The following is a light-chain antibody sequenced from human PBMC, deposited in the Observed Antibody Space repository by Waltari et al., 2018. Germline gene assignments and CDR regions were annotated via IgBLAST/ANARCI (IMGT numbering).Light chain of an antibody. V-gene: IGKV4-1*01. Sequence: DIVMTQSPDSLAVSLGEWATINCKSSQSGFYSSNNKNHLAWYQQKAGQSPKLFIYWASPRETWGHDGCGGSGSGAEVTLTISSLRAEDVAVDDCQQYFDTPPYTFGQGTKLEIK. CDR2: WAS. CDR1: QSGFYSSNNKNH. CDR3: QQYFDTPPYT. J-gene: IGKJ2*01.